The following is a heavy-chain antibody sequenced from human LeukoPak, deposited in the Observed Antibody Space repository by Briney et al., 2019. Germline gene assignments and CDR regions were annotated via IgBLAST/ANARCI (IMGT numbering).Heavy chain of an antibody. CDR2: ISSSGSSI. Sequence: GGSLRLSCAASGFTFSSYEMNWVRQAPGKGLEWVSYISSSGSSIHYADSVKGRLTISRDNAKNSLYLQMSSLRAEDTAVYYCARSPYCGGDCPEPGYWGQGTLVTVSS. D-gene: IGHD2-21*02. V-gene: IGHV3-48*03. J-gene: IGHJ4*02. CDR3: ARSPYCGGDCPEPGY. CDR1: GFTFSSYE.